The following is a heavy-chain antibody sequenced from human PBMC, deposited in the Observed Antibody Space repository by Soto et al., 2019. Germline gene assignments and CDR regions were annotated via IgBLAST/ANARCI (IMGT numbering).Heavy chain of an antibody. Sequence: GESLKISCAASGFTFSNAWMSWVRQAPGKGLEWVGRIKSKTDGGTTDYAAPVKGRFTISRDDSKNTLYLQMNSLKTDDTAVYYCTTDNPYDYVWGSYRYTFDYWGQGTLVTVSS. V-gene: IGHV3-15*01. CDR2: IKSKTDGGTT. CDR1: GFTFSNAW. D-gene: IGHD3-16*02. CDR3: TTDNPYDYVWGSYRYTFDY. J-gene: IGHJ4*02.